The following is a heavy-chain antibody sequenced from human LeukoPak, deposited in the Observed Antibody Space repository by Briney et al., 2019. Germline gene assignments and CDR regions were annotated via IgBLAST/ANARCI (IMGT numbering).Heavy chain of an antibody. CDR1: GGSITGYY. CDR2: TYHSGST. CDR3: ARELTYCGGDCYPRWFDP. J-gene: IGHJ5*02. V-gene: IGHV4-59*01. D-gene: IGHD2-21*02. Sequence: SETLSLTCTVSGGSITGYYWSWIRQPPGKGLEWIGYTYHSGSTNYNPSLKSRVTISVDTSKNQFSLNLISVTAADTAVYYCARELTYCGGDCYPRWFDPWGQGTLVTVSS.